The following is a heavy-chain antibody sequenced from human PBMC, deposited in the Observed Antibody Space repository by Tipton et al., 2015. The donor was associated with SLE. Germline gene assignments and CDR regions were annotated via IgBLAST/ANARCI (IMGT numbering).Heavy chain of an antibody. CDR3: ATTAAATVAFDI. V-gene: IGHV1-18*01. D-gene: IGHD6-13*01. J-gene: IGHJ3*02. Sequence: QVQLVQSGPEVKKPGASVKVSCKASGYTFTSYGISWVRQAPGQGLEWMGWISAYNGNTNYAQKFQGRVTMTRDTSTSTVYMELSSLRSEDTAVYYCATTAAATVAFDIWGQGTMVTVSS. CDR1: GYTFTSYG. CDR2: ISAYNGNT.